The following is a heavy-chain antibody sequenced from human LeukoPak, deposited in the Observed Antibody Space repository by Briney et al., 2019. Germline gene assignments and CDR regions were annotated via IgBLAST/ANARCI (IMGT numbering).Heavy chain of an antibody. Sequence: SVKVSCKAAVGTFSSYAISWVRQAPGQGPEGRGRILPILGIANYAQKFQGRVTIPADKSTSTAYMELSSLRSEDTAVYYCASPSGYSPLFGYWGQGTLVSVSS. CDR1: VGTFSSYA. D-gene: IGHD3-22*01. CDR2: ILPILGIA. V-gene: IGHV1-69*04. CDR3: ASPSGYSPLFGY. J-gene: IGHJ4*02.